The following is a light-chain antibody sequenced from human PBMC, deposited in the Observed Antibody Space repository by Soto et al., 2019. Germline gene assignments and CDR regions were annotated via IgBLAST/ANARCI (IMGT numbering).Light chain of an antibody. CDR3: QQYNNSRT. J-gene: IGKJ1*01. V-gene: IGKV3-20*01. Sequence: EIVLTQSPGTLSLSPGERATLSCRASQSVSSSYLVWYQQKPGQAPRLLIYGASSRATGIPDRFSGGGSGTDFTLTISRLEPEDFAVYYCQQYNNSRTFGQGTKVEV. CDR1: QSVSSSY. CDR2: GAS.